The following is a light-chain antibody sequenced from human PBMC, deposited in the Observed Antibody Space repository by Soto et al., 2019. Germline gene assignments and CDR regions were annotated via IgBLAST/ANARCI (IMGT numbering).Light chain of an antibody. CDR3: SSYTSSSTRV. Sequence: QSALTQPASVSGSPGQSITISCTGTSSDVGGYNYVSWYQQHPGKAPKLMIYEVSNRPSGVSNRCSGSKSGNTASLTISGRQAEDEAHYYRSSYTSSSTRVFGGGTKLTVL. V-gene: IGLV2-14*01. J-gene: IGLJ3*02. CDR1: SSDVGGYNY. CDR2: EVS.